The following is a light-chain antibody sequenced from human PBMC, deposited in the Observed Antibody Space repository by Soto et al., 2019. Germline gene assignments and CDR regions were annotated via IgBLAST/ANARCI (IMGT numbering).Light chain of an antibody. CDR1: QSISSW. CDR3: QQYNSYSHT. CDR2: KAS. V-gene: IGKV1-5*03. Sequence: DVQMTQSPSTLSASVGDRVTITCRASQSISSWLAWYQQKPGKAPNLLIYKASSVDSGDPSRFSGGGSGTEFTLTISRLQPDYYATYYCQQYNSYSHTFGQGTKLE. J-gene: IGKJ2*01.